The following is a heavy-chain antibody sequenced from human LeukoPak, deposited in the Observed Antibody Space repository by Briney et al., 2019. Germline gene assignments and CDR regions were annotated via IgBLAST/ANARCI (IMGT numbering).Heavy chain of an antibody. J-gene: IGHJ5*02. CDR1: GFTFSSYG. D-gene: IGHD3-10*01. V-gene: IGHV3-30*02. Sequence: PGGSLRLSCAASGFTFSSYGMHWVRQAPGKGLEWVAFIRYDGSNKYYADSVKGRFTISRDNSKNTLYLQMNSLRAEDTAVYYCAKDPYEFGELVSNWFDPWGQGTLVTVSS. CDR3: AKDPYEFGELVSNWFDP. CDR2: IRYDGSNK.